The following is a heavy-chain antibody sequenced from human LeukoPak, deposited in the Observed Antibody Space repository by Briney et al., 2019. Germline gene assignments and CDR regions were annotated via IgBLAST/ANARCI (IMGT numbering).Heavy chain of an antibody. CDR1: GDSVSSNSSA. Sequence: SQTLSLTCAISGDSVSSNSSACNWIRQSPSRGLEWLGRTYYRSKWYNDYAVSVKSRITINPDTSKNQFSLQLNSVTPGDTAVYYCARGGQGDGYSADEAFDFWGQGTMVTVSS. V-gene: IGHV6-1*01. CDR3: ARGGQGDGYSADEAFDF. D-gene: IGHD5-24*01. J-gene: IGHJ3*01. CDR2: TYYRSKWYN.